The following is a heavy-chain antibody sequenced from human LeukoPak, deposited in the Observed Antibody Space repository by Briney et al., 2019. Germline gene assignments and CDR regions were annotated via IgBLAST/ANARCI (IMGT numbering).Heavy chain of an antibody. CDR1: GFTFSSYA. CDR3: ARAPHVGATDIATIDY. Sequence: PGGSLRLSCAASGFTFSSYAMHWVRQAPGKGLEWVAVISYDGSNKYYADSVKGRFTISRDNSKNTLYLQMNSLRAEDTAVYYCARAPHVGATDIATIDYWGQGTLVTVSS. CDR2: ISYDGSNK. D-gene: IGHD1-26*01. V-gene: IGHV3-30*04. J-gene: IGHJ4*02.